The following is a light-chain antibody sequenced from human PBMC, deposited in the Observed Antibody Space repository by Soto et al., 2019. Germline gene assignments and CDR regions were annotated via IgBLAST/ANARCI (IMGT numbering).Light chain of an antibody. V-gene: IGLV2-14*01. CDR1: SSDVSGYIY. J-gene: IGLJ1*01. Sequence: QSALTQPASVSGSPGQSITISCTGTSSDVSGYIYVSWYQQHPGKAPKLMIYDVTSRPSGVSYRFSGSKSGNTASLTISGLQAEDEAVYYCSSYTTSSSYVFGTGTKLTVL. CDR3: SSYTTSSSYV. CDR2: DVT.